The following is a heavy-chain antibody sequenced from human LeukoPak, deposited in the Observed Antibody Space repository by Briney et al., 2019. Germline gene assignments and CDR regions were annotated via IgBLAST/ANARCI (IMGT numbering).Heavy chain of an antibody. CDR1: GYTFTSYD. CDR3: ARGLSGSYEEYYFDY. V-gene: IGHV1-8*03. Sequence: GASVKVSCKASGYTFTSYDINWVRQATGQGLEWMGWMNPNSGNTGYAQKFQGRVTITRNTSISTAYMELSSLRSEDTAVYYCARGLSGSYEEYYFDYWGQGTLVTVSS. J-gene: IGHJ4*02. D-gene: IGHD1-26*01. CDR2: MNPNSGNT.